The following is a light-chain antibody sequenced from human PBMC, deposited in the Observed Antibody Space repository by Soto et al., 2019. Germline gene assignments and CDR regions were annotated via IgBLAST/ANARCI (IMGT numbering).Light chain of an antibody. Sequence: DIQMTQSPSSLSASVGDRVTITCRASQGISNYLAWYQQKPGKVPKLLIYAASTLQSGVPSRFSGSGSGTDSTLTISSLQPEDVATYYCQKYNSAPRVTFGQGTRLEIK. V-gene: IGKV1-27*01. CDR1: QGISNY. CDR2: AAS. J-gene: IGKJ5*01. CDR3: QKYNSAPRVT.